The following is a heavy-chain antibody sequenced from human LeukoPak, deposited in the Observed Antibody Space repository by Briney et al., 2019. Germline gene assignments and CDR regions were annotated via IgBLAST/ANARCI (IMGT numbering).Heavy chain of an antibody. CDR3: ASSDYGDLLVDY. J-gene: IGHJ4*02. Sequence: RTSETLSLTCTVSGGSISSYYWSWIRQPPGKGLEWIGYIYYSGSTNYYPSLKSRVTISVDTSKNQFSLKLSSVTAADTAVYYCASSDYGDLLVDYWGQGTLVTVSS. D-gene: IGHD4-17*01. CDR2: IYYSGST. CDR1: GGSISSYY. V-gene: IGHV4-59*08.